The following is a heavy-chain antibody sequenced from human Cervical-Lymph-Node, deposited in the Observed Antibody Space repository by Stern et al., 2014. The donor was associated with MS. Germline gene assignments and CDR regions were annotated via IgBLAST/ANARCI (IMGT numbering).Heavy chain of an antibody. CDR3: AIVTYDSSGYRD. J-gene: IGHJ4*02. CDR2: IYYSGST. CDR1: GGSISSYY. V-gene: IGHV4-59*01. Sequence: QLQLQESGPGLVKPSETLSLTCTVSGGSISSYYWSWIRQPPGKGLEWIGYIYYSGSTNYNPSLKSRVTISVDTSKNQFSLKLSSVTAADTAVYYCAIVTYDSSGYRDWGQGTLVTVSS. D-gene: IGHD3-22*01.